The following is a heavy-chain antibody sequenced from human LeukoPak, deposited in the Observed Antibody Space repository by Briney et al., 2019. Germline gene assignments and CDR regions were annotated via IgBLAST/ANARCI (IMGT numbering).Heavy chain of an antibody. V-gene: IGHV4-39*07. J-gene: IGHJ3*02. Sequence: SETLSLTCSVSGGSISGSSSYWSWIRQPPGKGLEWIGSIYYSGSTYDNPALKSRVTISVDTSKNQFSLKLSSVTAADTAVYYCARAVAGDDAFDIWGQGTMVTVSS. CDR1: GGSISGSSSY. CDR2: IYYSGST. CDR3: ARAVAGDDAFDI. D-gene: IGHD6-19*01.